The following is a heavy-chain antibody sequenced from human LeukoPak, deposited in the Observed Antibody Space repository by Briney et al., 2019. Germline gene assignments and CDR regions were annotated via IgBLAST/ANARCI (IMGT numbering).Heavy chain of an antibody. D-gene: IGHD2-2*02. CDR1: GFTFSSYS. V-gene: IGHV3-48*01. CDR2: ISSSSSTI. CDR3: AREGNCSSTSCYTGAFDI. J-gene: IGHJ3*02. Sequence: GGSLRLSCAASGFTFSSYSMNWVRQAPGKGLEWVSYISSSSSTIYYADPVKGRFTISRDNAKNSLYLQMNSLRAEDTAVYYCAREGNCSSTSCYTGAFDIWGQGTMVTVSS.